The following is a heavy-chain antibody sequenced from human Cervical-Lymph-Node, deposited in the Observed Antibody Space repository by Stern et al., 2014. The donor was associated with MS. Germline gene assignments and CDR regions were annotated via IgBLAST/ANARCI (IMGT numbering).Heavy chain of an antibody. J-gene: IGHJ4*02. Sequence: QVQLGQSGGDLVKPGGSLRLSCAASGFNFSAYYMNWIRQAPGKGLEWLSYISSNGSTIYYADSVKGRFIISRDSAKQSLYLQMNSLRAEDTAVYYCARGLPSFWGQGTLVTVSP. D-gene: IGHD1-26*01. CDR1: GFNFSAYY. V-gene: IGHV3-11*01. CDR2: ISSNGSTI. CDR3: ARGLPSF.